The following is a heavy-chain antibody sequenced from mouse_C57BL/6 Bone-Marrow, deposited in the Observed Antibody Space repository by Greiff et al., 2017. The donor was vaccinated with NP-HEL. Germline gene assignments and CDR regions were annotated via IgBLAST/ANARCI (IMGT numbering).Heavy chain of an antibody. V-gene: IGHV1-82*01. CDR1: GYAFSSSR. D-gene: IGHD4-1*01. Sequence: QVQLQQSGPELVKPGASVKISCKASGYAFSSSRMNWVKQRPGKGLEWIGRIYPGDGDTNYNGKFKGKATLTADKSSSTAYMQLSSLTAEDSAVYFCAINWVYYYAMDYWGQGTSVTVSS. CDR3: AINWVYYYAMDY. J-gene: IGHJ4*01. CDR2: IYPGDGDT.